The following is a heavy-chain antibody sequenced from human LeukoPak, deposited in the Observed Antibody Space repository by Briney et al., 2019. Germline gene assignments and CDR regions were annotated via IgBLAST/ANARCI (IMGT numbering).Heavy chain of an antibody. J-gene: IGHJ4*02. CDR1: GFTFSSYW. CDR3: ARVKRYFDWLGSTASFDY. V-gene: IGHV3-7*03. Sequence: GGSLRLSCAASGFTFSSYWMSWVRQAPGKGLEWVANKKQDGSEKYYVDSVKGRFTISRDNAKNSLYLQMNSLRAEDTAVYYCARVKRYFDWLGSTASFDYWGQGTLVTVSS. D-gene: IGHD3-9*01. CDR2: KKQDGSEK.